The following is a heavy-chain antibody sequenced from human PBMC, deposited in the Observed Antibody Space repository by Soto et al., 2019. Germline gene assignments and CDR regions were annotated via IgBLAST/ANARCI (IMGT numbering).Heavy chain of an antibody. V-gene: IGHV4-39*01. Sequence: SETLSLTCTVSGNCIISSYFYWGWVRQPPGKGLEWIGSIFYLGSSYYNPSLESRVTMSVDASKNQFSLRLRSVTAADTALYFCARHSLALRKNNWFDPWGQGIMVTVSS. J-gene: IGHJ5*02. CDR3: ARHSLALRKNNWFDP. CDR1: GNCIISSYFY. D-gene: IGHD3-3*02. CDR2: IFYLGSS.